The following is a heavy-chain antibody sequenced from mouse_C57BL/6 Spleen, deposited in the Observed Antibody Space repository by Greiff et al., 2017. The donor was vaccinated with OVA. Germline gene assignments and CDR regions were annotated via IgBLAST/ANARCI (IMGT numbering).Heavy chain of an antibody. CDR3: ARSYYGSSPHAMDY. CDR1: GYTFTSYW. V-gene: IGHV1-50*01. J-gene: IGHJ4*01. D-gene: IGHD1-1*01. Sequence: QVQLQQPGAELVKPGASVKLSCKASGYTFTSYWMQWVKQRPGQGLEWIGEIDPSDSYTNYHQQLNGKAPLTVDTSSSTAYMQRSSLTSEDSAVYYCARSYYGSSPHAMDYWGQGTSVTVSS. CDR2: IDPSDSYT.